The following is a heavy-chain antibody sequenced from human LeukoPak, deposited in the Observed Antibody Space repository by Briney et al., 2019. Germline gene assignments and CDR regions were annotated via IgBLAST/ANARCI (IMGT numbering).Heavy chain of an antibody. CDR1: GGSISGHY. V-gene: IGHV4-59*11. D-gene: IGHD4-23*01. CDR3: ARSCPYGGFDY. Sequence: PSETLSLTCIVSGGSISGHYWSSIRQPPGRGLECIGYIYSLGSTNYNPSLESRVTISVDTSNNQFSLTLSSVTAADTAVYYCARSCPYGGFDYWGQGILVTVSS. J-gene: IGHJ4*02. CDR2: IYSLGST.